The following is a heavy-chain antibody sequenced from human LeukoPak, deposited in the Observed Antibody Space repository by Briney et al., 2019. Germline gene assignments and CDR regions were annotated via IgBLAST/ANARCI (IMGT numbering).Heavy chain of an antibody. CDR3: ARASGNYDILTGLAIYYFDY. J-gene: IGHJ4*02. CDR2: IIPIFGTA. V-gene: IGHV1-69*01. D-gene: IGHD3-9*01. CDR1: GGTFSSYA. Sequence: SVKVSCTASGGTFSSYAISWVRQAPGQGLEWMGGIIPIFGTANYAQKFQGRVTITADESTSTAYMELSSLRSEDTAVYYCARASGNYDILTGLAIYYFDYWGQGTLVTVSS.